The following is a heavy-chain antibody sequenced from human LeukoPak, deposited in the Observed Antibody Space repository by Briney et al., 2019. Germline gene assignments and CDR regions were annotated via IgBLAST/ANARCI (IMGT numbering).Heavy chain of an antibody. CDR1: GFTFSSYA. D-gene: IGHD1-7*01. Sequence: LPGGSLRLSCAAHGFTFSSYAMSWVCQAPGKGLEWASSISCSGGRTYYAHSVKGRFTISRDNSKNTLYLQMNSLRAEDTAVYDCAKDSELELQGYWGQGTLVTVSS. CDR2: ISCSGGRT. CDR3: AKDSELELQGY. J-gene: IGHJ4*02. V-gene: IGHV3-23*01.